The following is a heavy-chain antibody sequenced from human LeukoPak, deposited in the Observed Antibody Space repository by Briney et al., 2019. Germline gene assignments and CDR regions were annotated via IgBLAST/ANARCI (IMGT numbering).Heavy chain of an antibody. D-gene: IGHD7-27*01. CDR1: GFTFSSYG. J-gene: IGHJ6*03. CDR3: TTTGDGSNVRYFSNMDI. Sequence: GGSLRLSCAASGFTFSSYGMSWVRQAPGKGLEWVSALRGSGGSTYYADSVKGRFTISRDNSKNTLYLQMNSLRAQDTAVYYCTTTGDGSNVRYFSNMDIWGKGTTVTTSS. V-gene: IGHV3-23*01. CDR2: LRGSGGST.